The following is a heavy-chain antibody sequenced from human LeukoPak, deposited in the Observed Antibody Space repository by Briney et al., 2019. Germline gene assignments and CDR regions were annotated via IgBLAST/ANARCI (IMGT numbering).Heavy chain of an antibody. V-gene: IGHV3-23*01. CDR2: ISGSGGST. J-gene: IGHJ4*02. CDR3: AKDSRVDYGGDY. Sequence: GGSLRLSCAASGSTFSSYAMSWFREAPGKGLEWVSAISGSGGSTYYADSVKGRFTISRDNSKNTLYLQMNSLRAEDTAVYYCAKDSRVDYGGDYWGQGTLVTVSS. CDR1: GSTFSSYA. D-gene: IGHD4-17*01.